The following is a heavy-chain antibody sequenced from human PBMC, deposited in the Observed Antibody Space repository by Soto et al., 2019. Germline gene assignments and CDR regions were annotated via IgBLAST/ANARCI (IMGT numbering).Heavy chain of an antibody. Sequence: QVQLVQSGAEVEKPGASVKVSCKTSGYFFTSYYIHWVRQAPGQGLEWMGWINPNNGGTNSAQKFQGRVTMTSDTSINTAYMEITSLRSDDTALYYCAREVTYGGGSFFLGLWGQGTLVTVSS. CDR1: GYFFTSYY. D-gene: IGHD3-10*01. CDR3: AREVTYGGGSFFLGL. CDR2: INPNNGGT. V-gene: IGHV1-2*02. J-gene: IGHJ4*02.